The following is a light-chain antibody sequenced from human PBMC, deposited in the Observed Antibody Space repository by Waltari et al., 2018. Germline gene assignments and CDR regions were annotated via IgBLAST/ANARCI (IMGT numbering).Light chain of an antibody. CDR1: QSISGY. J-gene: IGKJ4*02. V-gene: IGKV1-39*01. Sequence: DIQMTQSPSSLSSSVGDGVTITCRASQSISGYLNWYQQKPGKDPKVLIYATSSLQSGVPSRFSGSGSGTDFTLTITSLQPEDFATYYCQQSYRTPPLTFGGGTKVEIK. CDR3: QQSYRTPPLT. CDR2: ATS.